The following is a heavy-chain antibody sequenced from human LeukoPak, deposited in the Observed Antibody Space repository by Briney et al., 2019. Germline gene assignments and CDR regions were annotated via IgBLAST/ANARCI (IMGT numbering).Heavy chain of an antibody. CDR1: GGSISSSSYY. V-gene: IGHV4-39*01. Sequence: SETLSLTCTVSGGSISSSSYYWGWIRQPPGKELEWIGSIYYSGSTYYNPSLKSRVTISVDTSKNQFSLKLSSVTAADTAVYYCARHPHPTYRELEVYPEFDPWGQGTLVTVSS. CDR3: ARHPHPTYRELEVYPEFDP. D-gene: IGHD1-26*01. J-gene: IGHJ5*02. CDR2: IYYSGST.